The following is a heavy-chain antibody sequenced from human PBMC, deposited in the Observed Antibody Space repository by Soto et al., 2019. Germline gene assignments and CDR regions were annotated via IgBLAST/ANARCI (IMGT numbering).Heavy chain of an antibody. CDR1: GFTFSSYA. J-gene: IGHJ4*02. D-gene: IGHD2-15*01. CDR2: ISGSGGST. V-gene: IGHV3-23*01. CDR3: AKPGYCSGGSCYSMLYFDY. Sequence: PGGPLRLSCAASGFTFSSYAMSWVRQAPGKGLDWVSAISGSGGSTYYADSVKGRFTISRDNSKNTLYLQMNSLRAEDTAVYYCAKPGYCSGGSCYSMLYFDYWGQGTLVTVSS.